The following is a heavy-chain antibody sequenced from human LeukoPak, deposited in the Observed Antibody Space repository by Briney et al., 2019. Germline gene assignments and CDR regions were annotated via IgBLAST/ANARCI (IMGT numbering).Heavy chain of an antibody. CDR2: ISAYNGNT. D-gene: IGHD3-10*01. CDR3: ARVYYGRSYDYWYFDL. Sequence: ASVKVSCKASGYTFTSYGISWVRQAPGQGLEWMGWISAYNGNTNYAQKLRGRVTMTTDTSTSTAYMELRSLRSDDTAVYYCARVYYGRSYDYWYFDLWGRGTLVTVSS. CDR1: GYTFTSYG. V-gene: IGHV1-18*01. J-gene: IGHJ2*01.